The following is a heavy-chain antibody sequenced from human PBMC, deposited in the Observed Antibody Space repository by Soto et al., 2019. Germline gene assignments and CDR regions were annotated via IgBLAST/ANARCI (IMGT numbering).Heavy chain of an antibody. CDR1: GYTFTSDY. CDR3: TREVFVAVGATAY. CDR2: INPSDGST. J-gene: IGHJ4*02. Sequence: QVQLVQSGAEVKKPGASVKLSCKASGYTFTSDYMHWVRQAPGQGLAWIARINPSDGSTIYSQNYQGRFSVTRGTATSTVYMQLSSLRSEYTAVYYCTREVFVAVGATAYWGQGTLVTVSS. V-gene: IGHV1-46*01. D-gene: IGHD1-26*01.